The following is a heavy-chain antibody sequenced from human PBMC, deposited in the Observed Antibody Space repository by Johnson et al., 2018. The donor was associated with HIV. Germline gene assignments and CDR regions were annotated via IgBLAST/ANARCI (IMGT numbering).Heavy chain of an antibody. CDR3: ARDGIGRGIVGANDAFDI. CDR1: GFTFDDYG. CDR2: ISYDGSNK. Sequence: QVQLVESGGGVVRPGGSLRLSCAASGFTFDDYGMSWVRQGPGKGLEWVAVISYDGSNKYYADSVKGRFTISRDNSKNTLYLQMNSLRAEDTAVYYCARDGIGRGIVGANDAFDIWGQGTMVTVSS. D-gene: IGHD1-26*01. V-gene: IGHV3-30*03. J-gene: IGHJ3*02.